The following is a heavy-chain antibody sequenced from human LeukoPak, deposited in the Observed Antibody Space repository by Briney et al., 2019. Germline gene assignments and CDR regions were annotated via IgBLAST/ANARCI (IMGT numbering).Heavy chain of an antibody. CDR2: ITGNNGNT. D-gene: IGHD1-26*01. Sequence: ASVKVSCKTSGYTFSGYGISWVRQAPGQGLEWMGWITGNNGNTNYAPSLQGRITMTTDTSANTAYMELTSLKSDDTAVYYCARDQRNSGSYRFEYWGQGTLVTVSS. V-gene: IGHV1-18*01. CDR3: ARDQRNSGSYRFEY. CDR1: GYTFSGYG. J-gene: IGHJ4*02.